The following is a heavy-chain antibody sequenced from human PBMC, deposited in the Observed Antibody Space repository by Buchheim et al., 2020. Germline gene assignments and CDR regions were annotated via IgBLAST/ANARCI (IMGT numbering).Heavy chain of an antibody. CDR1: GGSITNYY. Sequence: QVQLQESGPGLMKPSETLSLTCTVSGGSITNYYWNWIRQPPGKRLEWIGYIYYSGNTNYNPSFKSRATISVDMSRNQFSLKLNSVTAADTAVYYCARHIPSQYYFDYWGRGTL. V-gene: IGHV4-59*08. D-gene: IGHD2-2*02. CDR2: IYYSGNT. J-gene: IGHJ4*02. CDR3: ARHIPSQYYFDY.